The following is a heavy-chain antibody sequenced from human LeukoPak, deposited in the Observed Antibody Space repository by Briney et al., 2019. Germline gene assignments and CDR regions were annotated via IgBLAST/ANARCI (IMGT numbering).Heavy chain of an antibody. CDR2: IYSGGST. CDR1: GFTVSSNY. J-gene: IGHJ5*02. CDR3: ARDSVTGYSNSNWFDP. D-gene: IGHD6-6*01. V-gene: IGHV3-66*01. Sequence: HPGGSLRLSCAASGFTVSSNYMSWVRQAPGKGLEWVSVIYSGGSTYYADSVKGRFTISRDNSKNTLYLQMNSLRAEDTAVYYCARDSVTGYSNSNWFDPWGRGTLVTVSS.